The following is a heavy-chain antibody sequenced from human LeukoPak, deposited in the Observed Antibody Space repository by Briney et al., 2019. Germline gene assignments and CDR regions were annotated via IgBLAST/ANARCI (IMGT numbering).Heavy chain of an antibody. CDR3: ARDVTMVRGAKRLGFDP. D-gene: IGHD3-10*01. J-gene: IGHJ5*02. CDR2: IYHSGST. CDR1: GGSISSSNW. Sequence: KTSETLSLTCAVSGGSISSSNWWSWVRQPPGKGLEWIGEIYHSGSTNYNPSLKSRVTISVDKSKNQFSLKLSSVTAADTAVYYCARDVTMVRGAKRLGFDPWGQGTLVTVSS. V-gene: IGHV4-4*02.